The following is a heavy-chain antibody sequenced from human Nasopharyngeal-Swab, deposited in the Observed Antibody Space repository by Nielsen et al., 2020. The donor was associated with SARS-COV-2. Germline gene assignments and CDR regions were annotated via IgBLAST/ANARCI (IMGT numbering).Heavy chain of an antibody. Sequence: SQTLSLTCAISGDRVSNNRAAWSRIRQSPSRGLEWLGRTYYRSQWNYDYADSVRGRVTVNPDTSRNQVSLHLNSVTPEDTAVYYCARIQQQLPGIVWGQGTMVIVSS. D-gene: IGHD6-13*01. CDR2: TYYRSQWNY. CDR1: GDRVSNNRAA. V-gene: IGHV6-1*01. J-gene: IGHJ3*01. CDR3: ARIQQQLPGIV.